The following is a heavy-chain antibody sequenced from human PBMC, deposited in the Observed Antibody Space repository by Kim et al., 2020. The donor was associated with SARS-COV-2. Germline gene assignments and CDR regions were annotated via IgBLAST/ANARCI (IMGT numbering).Heavy chain of an antibody. Sequence: SETLSLTCTVSGDSISSYYWSWIRQPPGKGLEWIGYFSYSGSTNYNPSLRSRVTTSVDTSKNQFSLKLTSVTAADTGVYYCARVGWFGTFVGGYGLDVWGQGTTVTVSS. CDR1: GDSISSYY. D-gene: IGHD3-10*01. CDR2: FSYSGST. J-gene: IGHJ6*02. V-gene: IGHV4-59*01. CDR3: ARVGWFGTFVGGYGLDV.